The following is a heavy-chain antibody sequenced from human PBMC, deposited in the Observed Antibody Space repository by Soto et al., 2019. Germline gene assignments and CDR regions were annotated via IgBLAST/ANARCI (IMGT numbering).Heavy chain of an antibody. CDR2: ISPQTGGT. CDR3: GRGRSGELVIFY. V-gene: IGHV1-2*02. CDR1: GYTFTGYY. J-gene: IGHJ4*02. D-gene: IGHD1-26*01. Sequence: VASVKVSCKGSGYTFTGYYIHWVRQTPGQGPEWMGEISPQTGGTKYAQKYQGRVTMTRDTSITTVYMELSNLSPDDTAVYYCGRGRSGELVIFYWGQGTLLTVSS.